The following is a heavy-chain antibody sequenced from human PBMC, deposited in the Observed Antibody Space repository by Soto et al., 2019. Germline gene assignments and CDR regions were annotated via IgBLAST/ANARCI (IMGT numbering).Heavy chain of an antibody. CDR3: AGGHGNYGTFDQ. CDR2: INSYNGVT. CDR1: GDISPRYG. D-gene: IGHD4-17*01. J-gene: IGHJ4*02. V-gene: IGHV1-18*01. Sequence: QVQLVQSGPEVKKPGALVKVSCKASGDISPRYGISWVRQAPGQGLDWLGWINSYNGVTNYAQSLQGRVTLTTDSSTSTAYMEVRSLRFDDTAVYYCAGGHGNYGTFDQWSQGTLVTVSS.